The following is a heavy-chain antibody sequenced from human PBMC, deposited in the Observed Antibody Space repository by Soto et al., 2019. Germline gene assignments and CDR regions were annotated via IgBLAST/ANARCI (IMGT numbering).Heavy chain of an antibody. CDR2: IYFRGNT. V-gene: IGHV4-31*03. CDR3: AREGGSYDSGGYLIRGAFDI. CDR1: GDSISRIDYY. J-gene: IGHJ3*02. Sequence: SETLSLTCSVSGDSISRIDYYWTWIRQHPEKGLEWIGNIYFRGNTYYSPSLESRLTISVDTSKNQFSLKLTSVTAADTAVYYCAREGGSYDSGGYLIRGAFDIWGQGTMVTVS. D-gene: IGHD3-22*01.